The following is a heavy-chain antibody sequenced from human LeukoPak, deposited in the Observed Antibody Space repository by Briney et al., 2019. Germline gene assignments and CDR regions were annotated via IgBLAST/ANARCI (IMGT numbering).Heavy chain of an antibody. J-gene: IGHJ4*02. D-gene: IGHD3-22*01. V-gene: IGHV4-39*02. CDR1: GGSISSSSYY. CDR3: AREVDSSLDY. Sequence: PSETLSLTCTVSGGSISSSSYYWGWIRQPPGKGLEWIGSIYYSGSTYYNPSLKSRVTISVDTSKNQFSLKLSSVTAADTAVYYCAREVDSSLDYWGQGTLVTVSS. CDR2: IYYSGST.